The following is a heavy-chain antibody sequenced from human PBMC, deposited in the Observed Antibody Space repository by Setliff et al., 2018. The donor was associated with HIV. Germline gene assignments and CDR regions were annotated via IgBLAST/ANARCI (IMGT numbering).Heavy chain of an antibody. D-gene: IGHD3-10*01. V-gene: IGHV3-48*02. CDR3: ARESSTVRGVIDI. J-gene: IGHJ3*02. CDR2: ISSGSRTI. Sequence: GGSLRLSCAASGFTFNTYSMNWVRQAPGKGLEWVSYISSGSRTIYYADSVKGRFTISRDNSKNMVYLQMNSLRDEGRAVYYCARESSTVRGVIDIWGQGTMVTVSS. CDR1: GFTFNTYS.